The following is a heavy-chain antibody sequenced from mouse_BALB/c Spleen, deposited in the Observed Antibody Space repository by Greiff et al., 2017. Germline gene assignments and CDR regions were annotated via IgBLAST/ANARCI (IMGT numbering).Heavy chain of an antibody. CDR1: GYTFTSYV. CDR2: INPYNDGT. CDR3: ARGGYYGSSYVAY. J-gene: IGHJ3*01. Sequence: VQLQQSGPELVKPGASVKMSCKASGYTFTSYVMHWVKQKPGQGLEWIGYINPYNDGTKYNEKFKGKATLTSDKSSSTAYMELSSLTSEDSAVYYCARGGYYGSSYVAYWGQGTLVTVSA. D-gene: IGHD1-1*01. V-gene: IGHV1-14*01.